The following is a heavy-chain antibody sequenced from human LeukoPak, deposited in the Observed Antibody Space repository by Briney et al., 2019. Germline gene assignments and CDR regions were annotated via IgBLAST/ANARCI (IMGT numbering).Heavy chain of an antibody. CDR3: AGQGDSSSWYEGGEWFDP. V-gene: IGHV1-18*01. J-gene: IGHJ5*02. CDR1: GGTFSSYA. D-gene: IGHD6-13*01. Sequence: ASVKVSCKASGGTFSSYAISWVRQAPGQGLEWMGWISAYNGNTNYAQKLQGRVTMTTDTSTSTAYMELRSLRSDDTAVYCCAGQGDSSSWYEGGEWFDPWGQGTLVTVSS. CDR2: ISAYNGNT.